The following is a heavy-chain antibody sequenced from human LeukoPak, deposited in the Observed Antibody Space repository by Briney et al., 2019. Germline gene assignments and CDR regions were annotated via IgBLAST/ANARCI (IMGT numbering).Heavy chain of an antibody. Sequence: KPSETLSLTCAVSGYSTSSGYYWGWIRQPPGKGLEWIGSIYHSGSTYYNPSLKSRVTISVDTSKNQFSLKLSSVTAADTAVYYCARAQGTMIVVVRYNWFDPWGQGTLVTVSS. CDR3: ARAQGTMIVVVRYNWFDP. J-gene: IGHJ5*02. CDR1: GYSTSSGYY. V-gene: IGHV4-38-2*01. CDR2: IYHSGST. D-gene: IGHD3-22*01.